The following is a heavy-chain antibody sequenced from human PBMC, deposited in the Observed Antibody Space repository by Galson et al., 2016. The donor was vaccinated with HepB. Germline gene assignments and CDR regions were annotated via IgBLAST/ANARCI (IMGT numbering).Heavy chain of an antibody. V-gene: IGHV1-58*01. CDR3: AALGYFDPYAFDI. CDR2: IVVGSGNT. Sequence: SVKVSCKASGFTFTSSAVQWVRQARGQRLEWIEWIVVGSGNTNYAQKFQERVTITRDMSTSTAYMELSSLRSEDTAVYYCAALGYFDPYAFDIWGQGTMVTVSS. CDR1: GFTFTSSA. D-gene: IGHD3-9*01. J-gene: IGHJ3*02.